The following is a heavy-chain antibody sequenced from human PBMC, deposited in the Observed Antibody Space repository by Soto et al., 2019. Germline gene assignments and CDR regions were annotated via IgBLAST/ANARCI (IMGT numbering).Heavy chain of an antibody. CDR2: ISHDGHA. CDR3: ARQVYADYLGGNWFAP. CDR1: GDSISDTRYY. J-gene: IGHJ5*02. D-gene: IGHD4-17*01. Sequence: PSETLSLTCSVLGDSISDTRYYWGWIRQSPEKGLEWIGSISHDGHAYYNPSLKSRVTLFADTSRNQFSLKMKSVTVADTALYFCARQVYADYLGGNWFAPWGQGALVTVSS. V-gene: IGHV4-39*01.